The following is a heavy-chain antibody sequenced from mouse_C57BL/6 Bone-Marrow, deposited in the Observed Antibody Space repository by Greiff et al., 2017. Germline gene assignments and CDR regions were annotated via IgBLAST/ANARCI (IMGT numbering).Heavy chain of an antibody. D-gene: IGHD1-1*01. CDR3: ARGPPHYYGSSYWFAY. CDR1: GYTFTSYW. Sequence: QVQLQQPGAELVMPGASVKLSCKASGYTFTSYWMHWVKQRPGQGLEWIGEIDPSDSYTNYNQKFKGKSTLTVDKSSSTAYMQLSSLTSADSAVFYCARGPPHYYGSSYWFAYWGQGTLVTVSA. J-gene: IGHJ3*01. CDR2: IDPSDSYT. V-gene: IGHV1-69*01.